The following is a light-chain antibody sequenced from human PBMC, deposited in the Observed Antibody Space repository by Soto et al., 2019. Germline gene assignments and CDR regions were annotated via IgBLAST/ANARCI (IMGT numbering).Light chain of an antibody. CDR3: QQYGGSPLYT. CDR1: QSGSH. Sequence: IVLTQSPGTLSLSPGATATLSCRARQSGSHLAWYQQKPGQAPRLLVYAASSRATGIPDRFSGSGSGTDFPLTISRLEHEDFAVYYCQQYGGSPLYTGGQGTRLEIK. V-gene: IGKV3-20*01. CDR2: AAS. J-gene: IGKJ2*01.